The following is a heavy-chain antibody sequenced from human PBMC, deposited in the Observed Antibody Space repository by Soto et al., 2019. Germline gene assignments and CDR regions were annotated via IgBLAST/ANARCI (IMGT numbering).Heavy chain of an antibody. CDR2: ISGSGGST. V-gene: IGHV3-23*01. Sequence: GSLRLSCAASGFNFSRYAMSWVRQAPGKGLEWVSAISGSGGSTYYADSVKGRFTISRDNSKNTLYLQMNSLRAEDTAVYYCAKDGAYDYVWGSYPKLDYWGQGTLVTVSS. D-gene: IGHD3-16*02. CDR3: AKDGAYDYVWGSYPKLDY. CDR1: GFNFSRYA. J-gene: IGHJ4*02.